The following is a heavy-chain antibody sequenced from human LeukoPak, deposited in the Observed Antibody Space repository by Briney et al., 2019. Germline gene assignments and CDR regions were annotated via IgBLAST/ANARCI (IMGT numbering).Heavy chain of an antibody. CDR2: ISASGTTT. Sequence: GGSLRLSCAASGFTVSSNYMSWVRQAPGKGLEWVSYISASGTTTYYADSVKGRFTISRDNAKSSLYLQMNSLRAEDTAVYYCARGVNWWYFDLWGRGTLVTVSS. J-gene: IGHJ2*01. CDR1: GFTVSSNY. D-gene: IGHD1-1*01. V-gene: IGHV3-11*04. CDR3: ARGVNWWYFDL.